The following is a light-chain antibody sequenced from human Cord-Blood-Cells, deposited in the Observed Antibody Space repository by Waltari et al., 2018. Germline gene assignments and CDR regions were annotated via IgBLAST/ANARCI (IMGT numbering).Light chain of an antibody. CDR2: RNN. V-gene: IGLV1-47*01. CDR1: SYNIGSNY. J-gene: IGLJ3*02. CDR3: AVWDDSLSGRV. Sequence: QSVLTQPPSASGTPGQRVTISCSGSSYNIGSNYVYWYQQLPGTAPKLLIYRNNQRPSGVPDRFSGSKSGTSASLAISGLRSEDEADYYCAVWDDSLSGRVFGGGTKLTVL.